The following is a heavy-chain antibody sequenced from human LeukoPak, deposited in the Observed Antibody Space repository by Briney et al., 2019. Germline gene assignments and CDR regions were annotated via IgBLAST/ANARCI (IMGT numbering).Heavy chain of an antibody. D-gene: IGHD2-15*01. J-gene: IGHJ4*02. CDR2: ILSDGSNK. Sequence: PGGSLRLSCAASGFIFRNYGMHWVRQAPGKGLEWVAVILSDGSNKDYGDSVKGRFTISKDDSKNTLFLQMNSLRAEDTALYYCARSGGGTYFDNWGQGTLVTVSS. V-gene: IGHV3-33*01. CDR3: ARSGGGTYFDN. CDR1: GFIFRNYG.